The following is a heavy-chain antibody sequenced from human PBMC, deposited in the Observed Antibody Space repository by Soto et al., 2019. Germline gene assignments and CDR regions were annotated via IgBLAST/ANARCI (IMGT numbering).Heavy chain of an antibody. CDR2: IYPGDSDT. D-gene: IGHD2-8*01. CDR3: ARTSRGVLMVYAAPAAFDI. V-gene: IGHV5-51*01. CDR1: GYSFTSYW. J-gene: IGHJ3*02. Sequence: PGESLKISCKGSGYSFTSYWIGWVRQVPGNGLEGMGIIYPGDSDTRYSPSFQGQVTISADKSISTAYLQWSSLKASDTAMYYCARTSRGVLMVYAAPAAFDIWGQGTMVTVSS.